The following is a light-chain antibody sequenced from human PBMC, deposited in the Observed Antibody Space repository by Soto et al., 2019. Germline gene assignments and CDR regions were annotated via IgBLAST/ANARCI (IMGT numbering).Light chain of an antibody. CDR1: SSDVGSSNL. CDR2: EVS. CDR3: CSYAGSSTHV. V-gene: IGLV2-23*02. J-gene: IGLJ1*01. Sequence: QSALTQPASVSGSPGQSITFSCNGTSSDVGSSNLVSWYQQHPGKAPKLLIYEVSKRPSGVSNRFSGSKSGNTASLTISGLQAEDEADYYCCSYAGSSTHVFGTGTKLTVL.